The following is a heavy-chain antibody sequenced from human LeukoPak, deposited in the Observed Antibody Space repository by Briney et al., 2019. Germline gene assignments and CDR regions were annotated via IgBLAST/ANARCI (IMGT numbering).Heavy chain of an antibody. CDR1: GFTFTTSA. Sequence: ASVKVSCRASGFTFTTSAVQWVRQARGQRLEWIGRIVVGSGNTDHAQKFQGRLTITRDISTSTAYMELSSLTSDDTAVYYCAAVPNANAWYWDDAFDIWGQGTMVTVSS. V-gene: IGHV1-58*01. J-gene: IGHJ3*02. CDR2: IVVGSGNT. CDR3: AAVPNANAWYWDDAFDI. D-gene: IGHD2-8*02.